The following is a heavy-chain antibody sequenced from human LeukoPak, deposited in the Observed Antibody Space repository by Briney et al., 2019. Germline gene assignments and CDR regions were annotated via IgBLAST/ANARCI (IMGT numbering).Heavy chain of an antibody. J-gene: IGHJ4*02. CDR2: ISYDGSHK. V-gene: IGHV3-30-3*01. CDR3: TREVWYDALSFDY. Sequence: GTSLRLSCAASGFTFSTYAMHWVRQAPGKGLEWVAVISYDGSHKYYADSVKGRFTISRDNSKNMLELQMNSLTTEDTAVYYCTREVWYDALSFDYWGQGTLVSVSS. D-gene: IGHD2-15*01. CDR1: GFTFSTYA.